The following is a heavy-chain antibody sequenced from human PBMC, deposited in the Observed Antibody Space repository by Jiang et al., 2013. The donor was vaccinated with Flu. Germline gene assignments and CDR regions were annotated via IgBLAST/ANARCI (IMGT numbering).Heavy chain of an antibody. Sequence: GVVQPGRSLRLSCAASGFTFSSYAMHWVRQAPGKGLEWVAVISYDGSNKYYADSVKGRFTISRDNSKNTLYLQMNSLRAEDTAVYYCASCGSWQRAVSYFDYWGQGTLVTVSS. CDR1: GFTFSSYA. CDR2: ISYDGSNK. D-gene: IGHD6-13*01. CDR3: ASCGSWQRAVSYFDY. V-gene: IGHV3-30-3*01. J-gene: IGHJ4*02.